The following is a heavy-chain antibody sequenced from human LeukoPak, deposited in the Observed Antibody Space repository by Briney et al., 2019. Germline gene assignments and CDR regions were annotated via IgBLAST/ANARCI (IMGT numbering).Heavy chain of an antibody. D-gene: IGHD6-13*01. CDR2: IYSTGST. CDR1: GGSISSYY. CDR3: ARDSRYSSSWYDAFDI. J-gene: IGHJ3*02. Sequence: SETLSLTCTVSGGSISSYYWSWIRQPAGKGLEWIGRIYSTGSTNYNPSLKSRVTISVDTSKNQFSLKLSSVTAADTAVYYCARDSRYSSSWYDAFDIWGQGTMVTVSS. V-gene: IGHV4-4*07.